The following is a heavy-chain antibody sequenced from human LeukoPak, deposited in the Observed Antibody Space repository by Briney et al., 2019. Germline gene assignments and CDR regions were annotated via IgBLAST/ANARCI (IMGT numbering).Heavy chain of an antibody. CDR1: GASITTYY. J-gene: IGHJ4*02. CDR2: IFYTGST. CDR3: ATLLTSWLGELPTFDY. V-gene: IGHV4-59*01. D-gene: IGHD3-10*01. Sequence: PSETLSLTCTVSGASITTYYWNWIRQPPGKGLEWIGYIFYTGSTNYNPSLKSRVTTSVGTSKNQFSLKLSSVTTADTAVYYCATLLTSWLGELPTFDYWGQGTLVTVSS.